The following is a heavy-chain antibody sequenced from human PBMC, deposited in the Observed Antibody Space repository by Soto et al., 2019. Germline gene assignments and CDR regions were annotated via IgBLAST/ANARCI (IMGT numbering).Heavy chain of an antibody. Sequence: EVQLLESGGGLVQPEGSLRLSCAASGFSFSTYAMSWVRQAPGKGLEWVSGISGSGGTTYYADSVKGRFTICRDNSKNTLYLQVNSLRVEDTAVYYCAKDQAAAGTISRYFQHWGQGTLVTVSS. CDR2: ISGSGGTT. D-gene: IGHD6-13*01. J-gene: IGHJ1*01. CDR1: GFSFSTYA. V-gene: IGHV3-23*01. CDR3: AKDQAAAGTISRYFQH.